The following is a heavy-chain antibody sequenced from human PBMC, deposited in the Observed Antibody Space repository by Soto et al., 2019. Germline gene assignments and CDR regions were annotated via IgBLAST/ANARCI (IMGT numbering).Heavy chain of an antibody. Sequence: SETLSLTCAVYGGSFSGYYWSWIRQPPGKGLEWIGEINHSGSTNYNPSLKSRVTISVDTSKNQFSLKLSSVTAADTAVYYCARGTRGIDYYYYYMDVWGKGTTVTVSS. CDR2: INHSGST. V-gene: IGHV4-34*01. D-gene: IGHD3-10*01. CDR3: ARGTRGIDYYYYYMDV. CDR1: GGSFSGYY. J-gene: IGHJ6*03.